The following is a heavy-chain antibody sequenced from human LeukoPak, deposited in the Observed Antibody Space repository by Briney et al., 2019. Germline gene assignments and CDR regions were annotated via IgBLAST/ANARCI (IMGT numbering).Heavy chain of an antibody. J-gene: IGHJ4*02. Sequence: PGASLRLSCAASGFTFTTFWMNWIRQSPGKGLEWVANIKHDGSEKYYVDSVKGRFTISRDNAKNSLYLQMNSLRAEDTAVYYCARGRAFDYWGQGTLVTVSS. CDR2: IKHDGSEK. CDR1: GFTFTTFW. CDR3: ARGRAFDY. V-gene: IGHV3-7*03.